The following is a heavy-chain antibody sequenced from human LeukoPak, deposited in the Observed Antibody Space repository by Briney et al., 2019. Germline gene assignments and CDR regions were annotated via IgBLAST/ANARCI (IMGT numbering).Heavy chain of an antibody. V-gene: IGHV3-21*01. J-gene: IGHJ5*02. CDR2: ISSSSSYI. Sequence: GGSLRLSCAASGFTFSSYSMNWVRQAPGKGLEWVSSISSSSSYIYYADSVKGRFTISRDNAKNSLYLQMNSLRAEDTAVYFCARGGTRGSADLWGQGTLVTVSS. CDR3: ARGGTRGSADL. D-gene: IGHD3-16*01. CDR1: GFTFSSYS.